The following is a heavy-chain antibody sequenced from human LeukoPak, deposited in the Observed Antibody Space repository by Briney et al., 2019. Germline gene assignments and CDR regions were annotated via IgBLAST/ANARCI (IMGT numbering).Heavy chain of an antibody. D-gene: IGHD3-10*01. V-gene: IGHV4-30-4*08. CDR2: IYYSGST. J-gene: IGHJ5*02. CDR3: ARRSDFYGS. CDR1: GVSISSGEYY. Sequence: SETLSLTCTVSGVSISSGEYYWTWIRQPPGKGLEWIGYIYYSGSTYYNPSLKSRVSISLDTSKNQFSLKLSSVTAVDTAVYYCARRSDFYGSWGQGTLVTVSS.